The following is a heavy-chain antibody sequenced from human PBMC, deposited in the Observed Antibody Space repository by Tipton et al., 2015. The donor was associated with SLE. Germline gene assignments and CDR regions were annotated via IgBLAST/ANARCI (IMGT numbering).Heavy chain of an antibody. CDR2: INPNSGGT. V-gene: IGHV1-2*06. Sequence: QSGPEVKKPGASVKVSCKASGYTFTSYYMHWVRQAPGQGLEWMGRINPNSGGTNSAQKFQGRVTMTTDTSTSTTYMELKSLRSDDTAVYYCARGVLGFCSYSGCHTYAFDIWGQGTMVTVSS. CDR3: ARGVLGFCSYSGCHTYAFDI. D-gene: IGHD2-21*01. CDR1: GYTFTSYY. J-gene: IGHJ3*02.